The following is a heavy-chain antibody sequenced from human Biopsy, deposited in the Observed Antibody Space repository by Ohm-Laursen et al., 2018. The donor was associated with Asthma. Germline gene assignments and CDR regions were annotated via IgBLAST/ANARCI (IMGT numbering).Heavy chain of an antibody. CDR1: GFAVSRDY. CDR2: IYSGGTS. Sequence: SLRLSCTASGFAVSRDYMFWVRQAPGKGLEWVSVIYSGGTSHTADSVRGRFTISRDYSKNTLYLQMHSLRAEDTAVYYCARGDSSNWSHYYFDYWGQGTLVTVFS. V-gene: IGHV3-53*01. D-gene: IGHD3-22*01. J-gene: IGHJ4*02. CDR3: ARGDSSNWSHYYFDY.